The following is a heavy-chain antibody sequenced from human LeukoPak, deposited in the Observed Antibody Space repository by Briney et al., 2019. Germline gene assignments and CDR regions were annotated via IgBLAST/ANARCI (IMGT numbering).Heavy chain of an antibody. CDR3: AKDRNSGNYYQTGDFHY. CDR2: ISNSGGST. CDR1: GFTFSDYY. J-gene: IGHJ4*02. V-gene: IGHV3-23*01. Sequence: PGGSLRLSCAGSGFTFSDYYMTWIRQAPGKGLEWGSCISNSGGSTYYADSVKGRFIISTDNSENTLYLQMNSLRAEDTALYYCAKDRNSGNYYQTGDFHYWGQGTLVTVSS. D-gene: IGHD1-26*01.